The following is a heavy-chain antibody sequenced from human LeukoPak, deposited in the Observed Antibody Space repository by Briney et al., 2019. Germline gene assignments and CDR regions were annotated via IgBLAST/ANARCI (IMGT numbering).Heavy chain of an antibody. Sequence: ASVKVSCKASGYTFTGYYMHWVRQAPGQGLEWMGRINPNSGGTNYAQKFQGRVTMARDTSISTAYMELSRLRSDDTAVYYCARGDCSSTSCYRVDYWGQGTLVTVSS. D-gene: IGHD2-2*01. CDR3: ARGDCSSTSCYRVDY. CDR2: INPNSGGT. J-gene: IGHJ4*02. V-gene: IGHV1-2*06. CDR1: GYTFTGYY.